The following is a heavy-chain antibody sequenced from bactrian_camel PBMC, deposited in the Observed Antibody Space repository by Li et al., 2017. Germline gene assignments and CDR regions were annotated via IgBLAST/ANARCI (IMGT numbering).Heavy chain of an antibody. CDR1: RFTFSSVD. J-gene: IGHJ4*01. V-gene: IGHV3S40*01. CDR2: IHTGTGNT. D-gene: IGHD3*01. CDR3: ATDPALMGSKGEYKY. Sequence: VQLVESGGGLVQPGGSLRVSCKASRFTFSSVDMSWVRQAPGMVLEWISGIHTGTGNTYYADSVKGRFTISRDNAKNTVYLQMNSLKSEDTALYYCATDPALMGSKGEYKYWGQGTQVTVS.